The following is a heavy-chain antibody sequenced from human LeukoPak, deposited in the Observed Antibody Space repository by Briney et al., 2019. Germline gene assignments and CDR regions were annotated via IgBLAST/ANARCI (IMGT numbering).Heavy chain of an antibody. V-gene: IGHV1-18*01. J-gene: IGHJ4*02. CDR2: ISAYNGNT. CDR1: GYTFTSYG. CDR3: ARDLKMAAAGTGGY. D-gene: IGHD6-13*01. Sequence: ASVKVSCKASGYTFTSYGTSWVRQAPGQGLEWMGWISAYNGNTNYAQKLQGRVTMTTDTSTSTAYMELRSLRSDDTAVYYCARDLKMAAAGTGGYWGQGTLVTVSS.